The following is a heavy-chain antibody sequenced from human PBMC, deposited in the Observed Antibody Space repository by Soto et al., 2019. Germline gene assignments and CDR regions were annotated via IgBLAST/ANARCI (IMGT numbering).Heavy chain of an antibody. CDR3: ARESIIHHWFDP. D-gene: IGHD3-3*01. CDR2: INPSGGST. CDR1: GYTFTSYY. V-gene: IGHV1-46*01. Sequence: GASVKVSCKASGYTFTSYYMHWVRQAPGQGLEWMEIINPSGGSTSYAQKFQGRVTMTRDTSTSTVYMELSSLRSEDTAVYYCARESIIHHWFDPWGQGTLVTVSS. J-gene: IGHJ5*02.